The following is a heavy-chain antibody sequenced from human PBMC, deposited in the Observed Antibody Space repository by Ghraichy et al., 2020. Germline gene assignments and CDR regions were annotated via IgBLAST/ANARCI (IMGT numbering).Heavy chain of an antibody. D-gene: IGHD3-22*01. V-gene: IGHV3-66*04. CDR2: IYSGGST. J-gene: IGHJ4*02. Sequence: GGSLRLSCAASGFTVSSNYMSWVRQAPGKGLEWVSVIYSGGSTYYADSVKGRFTISRDNSKNTLYLQMNSLRAEDTAVYYCARLYDSSGYHPPSFDYWGQGTLVTVSS. CDR1: GFTVSSNY. CDR3: ARLYDSSGYHPPSFDY.